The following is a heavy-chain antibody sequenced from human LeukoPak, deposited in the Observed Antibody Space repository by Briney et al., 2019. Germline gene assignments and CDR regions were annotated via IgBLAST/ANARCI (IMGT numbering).Heavy chain of an antibody. CDR2: IYSGGST. D-gene: IGHD5-18*01. V-gene: IGHV3-53*01. CDR1: GFTVSSNY. J-gene: IGHJ4*02. Sequence: GGSLRLSCAASGFTVSSNYMSWVRQAPGKGLEWVSVIYSGGSTDYADSVRGRFTISRDNSKNTLYLQMNSLRADDTAVYYCARDLDTRNSYEFGYWGQGILVTVSS. CDR3: ARDLDTRNSYEFGY.